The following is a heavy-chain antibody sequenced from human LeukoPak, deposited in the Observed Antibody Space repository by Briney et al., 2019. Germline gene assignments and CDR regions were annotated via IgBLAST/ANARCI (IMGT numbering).Heavy chain of an antibody. J-gene: IGHJ5*02. V-gene: IGHV3-30*03. Sequence: GRSLRLSCAASGFTFSSYGMHWVRQAPGKGLEWVAVISYDGSNKYYADSVKGRSTISRDNSKNTLYLQMNSLRAEDTAVYYCAAYYYGSGSSPLGPWGQGTLVTVSS. CDR1: GFTFSSYG. CDR3: AAYYYGSGSSPLGP. CDR2: ISYDGSNK. D-gene: IGHD3-10*01.